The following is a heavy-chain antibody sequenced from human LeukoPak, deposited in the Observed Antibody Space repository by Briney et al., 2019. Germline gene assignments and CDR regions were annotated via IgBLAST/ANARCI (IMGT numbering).Heavy chain of an antibody. CDR1: EFTVSSYY. Sequence: GGSLRLSCAASEFTVSSYYMNWVRQAPGKELEWVSVNTGGGRYYADSVRGRFTISRDTSKNMVFLQMNSLRVEDTAVYYCARGIDYWGRGTLVTVSS. V-gene: IGHV3-53*01. CDR3: ARGIDY. CDR2: NTGGGR. J-gene: IGHJ4*02.